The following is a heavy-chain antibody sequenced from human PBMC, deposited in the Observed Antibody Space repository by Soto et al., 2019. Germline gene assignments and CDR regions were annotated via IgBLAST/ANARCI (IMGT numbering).Heavy chain of an antibody. CDR2: IIPILGIA. D-gene: IGHD2-2*01. V-gene: IGHV1-69*04. Sequence: SVKVSCKASGGTFSSYTISWVRQAPGQGLEWMGRIIPILGIANYAQKFQGRVTITADKSTSTAYMELSSLSSEDTAVYFCAREGLKGYCSSTSCSHFDYWGQGTLVTVSS. J-gene: IGHJ4*02. CDR3: AREGLKGYCSSTSCSHFDY. CDR1: GGTFSSYT.